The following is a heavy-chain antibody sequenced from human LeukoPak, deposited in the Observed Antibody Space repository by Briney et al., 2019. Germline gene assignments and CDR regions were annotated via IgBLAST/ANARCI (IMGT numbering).Heavy chain of an antibody. J-gene: IGHJ4*02. Sequence: SETLSLTCAVYGGSFSGYYWSWIRQPPGKGLEWIGEINHSGSIKRNPSLKSRVTISVDTSKNQFSLKLSSVTAADTAVYYCAGGYSYGYDYWGQGTLVTVSS. D-gene: IGHD5-18*01. CDR1: GGSFSGYY. CDR3: AGGYSYGYDY. CDR2: INHSGSI. V-gene: IGHV4-34*01.